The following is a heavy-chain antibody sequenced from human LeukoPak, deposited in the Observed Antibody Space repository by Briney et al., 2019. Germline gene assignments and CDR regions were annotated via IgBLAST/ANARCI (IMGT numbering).Heavy chain of an antibody. CDR2: IYYSGST. D-gene: IGHD3-10*01. J-gene: IGHJ4*02. Sequence: SETLSLTCTVSGGSISSYYWSWIRQPPGKGLEWIGYIYYSGSTSYNPSLKSRVTISVDTSKNQFSLKLSSVTAADTAVYYCARDKDYYGSGSYDYWGQGTLVTVSS. CDR3: ARDKDYYGSGSYDY. V-gene: IGHV4-59*01. CDR1: GGSISSYY.